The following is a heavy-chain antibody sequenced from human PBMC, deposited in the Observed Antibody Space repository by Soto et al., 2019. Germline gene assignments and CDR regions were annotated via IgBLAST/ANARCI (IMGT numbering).Heavy chain of an antibody. CDR1: GGSVSSGAYF. CDR3: ASRYDSSSYNDAFDI. J-gene: IGHJ3*02. D-gene: IGHD3-22*01. CDR2: IYYSGST. V-gene: IGHV4-31*03. Sequence: RSETVSLTCSVSGGSVSSGAYFWSWIREHPGKGLEWIGYIYYSGSTYSNPSLKSRVTISLDTSKNQFSLKLSSVTAADTAVYYCASRYDSSSYNDAFDIWGQGTMVTVSS.